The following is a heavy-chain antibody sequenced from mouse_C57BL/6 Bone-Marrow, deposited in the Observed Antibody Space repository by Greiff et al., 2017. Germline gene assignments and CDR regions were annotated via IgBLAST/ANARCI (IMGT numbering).Heavy chain of an antibody. V-gene: IGHV1-55*01. Sequence: QVHVKQPGAELVKPGASVKMSCKASGYTFTSYWITWVKQRPGQGLEWIGDIYPGSGSTNYNEKFKSKATLTVDTSSSTAYMQLRSLTSEDSAVYYCADAMDYWGQGTSVTVSS. CDR3: ADAMDY. CDR1: GYTFTSYW. CDR2: IYPGSGST. J-gene: IGHJ4*01.